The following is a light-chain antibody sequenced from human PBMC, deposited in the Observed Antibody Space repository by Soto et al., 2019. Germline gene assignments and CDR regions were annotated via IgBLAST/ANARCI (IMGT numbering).Light chain of an antibody. Sequence: QSALTQPASVSGSPGQPITISFARTSSDIGTYNFVSWYQQHPGKAPKLLIYDVSSRPSGVSGLSDRFSVSKSGNTASLTIFGLQAEDEADYYCSSYTSSSSYVFGTGTKVTVL. CDR1: SSDIGTYNF. V-gene: IGLV2-14*03. CDR2: DVS. CDR3: SSYTSSSSYV. J-gene: IGLJ1*01.